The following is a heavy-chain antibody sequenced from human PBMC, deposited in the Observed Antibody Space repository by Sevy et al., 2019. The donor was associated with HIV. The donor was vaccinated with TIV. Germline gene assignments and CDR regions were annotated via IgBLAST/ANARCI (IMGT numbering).Heavy chain of an antibody. V-gene: IGHV3-7*03. J-gene: IGHJ6*02. CDR3: ARDCNSATCLWGLDV. D-gene: IGHD1-26*01. CDR1: GFTFSNYW. CDR2: IKRDGSEK. Sequence: GGSLRLSCVASGFTFSNYWMSWVRQTPGKGLEWVANIKRDGSEKYYVASVKGRFTISRDNDKTSLYLQMNSLRDEETAVYYCARDCNSATCLWGLDVWGPGTTVTVSS.